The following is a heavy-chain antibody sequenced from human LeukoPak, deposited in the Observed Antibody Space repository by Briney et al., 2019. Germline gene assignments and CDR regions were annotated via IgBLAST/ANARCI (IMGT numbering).Heavy chain of an antibody. J-gene: IGHJ4*02. D-gene: IGHD5-18*01. CDR1: GFTFSSSA. CDR3: AGTQLPFDY. Sequence: GGSLRLSCAASGFTFSSSAMSWVRQVPGKGLEWVSSISSSSSYIYYADSVKGRFTISRDNAKNSLYLQMDSLRAEDTAVYYCAGTQLPFDYWGQGTLVTVSS. V-gene: IGHV3-21*01. CDR2: ISSSSSYI.